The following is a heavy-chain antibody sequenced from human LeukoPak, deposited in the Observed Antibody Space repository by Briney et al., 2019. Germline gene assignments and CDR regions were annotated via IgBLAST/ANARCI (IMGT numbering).Heavy chain of an antibody. Sequence: SETLSLTCVASGDSITNGYYCGWIREPPGKGLQWIGSIYYSGSTYYNPSLKSRVTISVDTSKNQLSLRLNSVTAADTAVYYCARPGATATDGFDIWGQGTLVTVSS. D-gene: IGHD2-2*01. V-gene: IGHV4-38-2*01. CDR1: GDSITNGYY. J-gene: IGHJ3*02. CDR3: ARPGATATDGFDI. CDR2: IYYSGST.